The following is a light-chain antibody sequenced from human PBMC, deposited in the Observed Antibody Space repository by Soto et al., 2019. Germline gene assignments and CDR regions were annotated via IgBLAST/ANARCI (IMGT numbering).Light chain of an antibody. Sequence: DSQMTQSPATLSASVGDRVTITCRASQSISSWLGWYQQNPGKAPKLLIYKAPSLQGGVPSRFSGSGSGTEFTLTISSLQPADFAPYYCHHYHNYPYTFGQGTKLEIK. V-gene: IGKV1-5*03. CDR3: HHYHNYPYT. CDR2: KAP. CDR1: QSISSW. J-gene: IGKJ2*01.